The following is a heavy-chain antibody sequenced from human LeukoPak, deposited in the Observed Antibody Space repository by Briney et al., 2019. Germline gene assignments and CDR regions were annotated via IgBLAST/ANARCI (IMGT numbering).Heavy chain of an antibody. Sequence: SETLSLTCTVSGDSITSYFWSWIRQPPGKGLEWVGYIFYSGITNYNPSLKSRVTISVDTSKNQFSLKLSSVTAADTAVYYCASGTTVTTLMLWGQGTLVTVSS. V-gene: IGHV4-59*01. CDR1: GDSITSYF. CDR3: ASGTTVTTLML. CDR2: IFYSGIT. J-gene: IGHJ4*02. D-gene: IGHD4-17*01.